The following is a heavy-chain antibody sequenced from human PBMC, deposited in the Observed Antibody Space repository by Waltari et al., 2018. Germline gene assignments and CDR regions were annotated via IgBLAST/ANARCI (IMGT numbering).Heavy chain of an antibody. CDR3: LKKNDEVYDRNGLVYDAFDV. V-gene: IGHV3-9*01. CDR2: INWNSDFI. Sequence: EVQLVESGGGLVHPGRSLRLSCAASGFTFDDYAMHWVRQAPGKGLEWVAGINWNSDFIGYGDSVKGRFTISRDNARNSLYLQMNSLTTEDTAVYYCLKKNDEVYDRNGLVYDAFDVWGQGTMVTVST. J-gene: IGHJ3*01. CDR1: GFTFDDYA. D-gene: IGHD3-22*01.